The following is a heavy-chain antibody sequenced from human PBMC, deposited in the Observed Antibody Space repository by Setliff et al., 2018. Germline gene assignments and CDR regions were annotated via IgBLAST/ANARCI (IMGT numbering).Heavy chain of an antibody. Sequence: PGGSLRLSCTASGLSYSNDWVSWVRQAPGKGLEWLASINPHGSEKYYADSVKGRFTISRDNAKNSLSLQMNNLRIEDTAVYYCFGAGTCSYWGQGTLVTVSS. CDR3: FGAGTCSY. J-gene: IGHJ4*02. V-gene: IGHV3-7*01. D-gene: IGHD3-10*01. CDR2: INPHGSEK. CDR1: GLSYSNDW.